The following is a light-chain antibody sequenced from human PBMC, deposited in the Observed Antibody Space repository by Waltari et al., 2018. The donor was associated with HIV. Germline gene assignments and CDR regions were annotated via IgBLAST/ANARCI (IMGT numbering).Light chain of an antibody. J-gene: IGLJ2*01. Sequence: QSALTQPASVSGSPGQSITISCTGSSSHIGSYNLVSWYQQHPGKPPKLIIYEVTKRPSGVSDRFSGSKSGDTASLTISGLQAMDEADYYCQTWDTSTVVFGGGTKLTVL. CDR2: EVT. CDR1: SSHIGSYNL. CDR3: QTWDTSTVV. V-gene: IGLV2-14*02.